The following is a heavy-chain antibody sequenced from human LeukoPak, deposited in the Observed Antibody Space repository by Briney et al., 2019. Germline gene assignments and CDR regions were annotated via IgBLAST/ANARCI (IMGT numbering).Heavy chain of an antibody. CDR1: GGSINNYY. Sequence: SETLSLTCTVSGGSINNYYWSWIRQPPGKGLEWIGYVYYSGSTNYNPSLKSRVSISLDTSKNQVSLNLISVTAADTAVYYCARRGSGLNWYDPWGQGTLVTVSS. CDR3: ARRGSGLNWYDP. J-gene: IGHJ5*02. V-gene: IGHV4-59*12. D-gene: IGHD6-19*01. CDR2: VYYSGST.